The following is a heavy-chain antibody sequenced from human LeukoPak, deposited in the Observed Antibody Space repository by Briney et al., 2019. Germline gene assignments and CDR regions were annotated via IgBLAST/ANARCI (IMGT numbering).Heavy chain of an antibody. Sequence: TGGSLRLSCAASGFTFSSYSMNWVRQAPGKGLEWVANIKQDGSEKYYVDSVKGRFTISRDNAKNSLYLQMNSLRAEDTAVYYCARESYYDSSGYSDAFDIWGQGTMVTVSS. CDR1: GFTFSSYS. D-gene: IGHD3-22*01. J-gene: IGHJ3*02. CDR3: ARESYYDSSGYSDAFDI. V-gene: IGHV3-7*01. CDR2: IKQDGSEK.